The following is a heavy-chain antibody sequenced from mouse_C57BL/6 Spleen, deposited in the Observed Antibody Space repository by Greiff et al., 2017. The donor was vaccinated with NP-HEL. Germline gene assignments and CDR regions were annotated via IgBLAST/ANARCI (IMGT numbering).Heavy chain of an antibody. Sequence: EVMLVESGGGLVKPGGSLKLSCAASGFTFSSYAMSWVRQTPEKRLEWVATISDGGSYTYYPDNVKGRFTISRDNAKNNLYLQMSHLKSEDTAMYYCARDGYYVGYFDYWGQGTTLTVSS. CDR3: ARDGYYVGYFDY. D-gene: IGHD2-3*01. J-gene: IGHJ2*01. V-gene: IGHV5-4*01. CDR2: ISDGGSYT. CDR1: GFTFSSYA.